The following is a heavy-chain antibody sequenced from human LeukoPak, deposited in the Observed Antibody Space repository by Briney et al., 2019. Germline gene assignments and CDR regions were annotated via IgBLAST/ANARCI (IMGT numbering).Heavy chain of an antibody. Sequence: GRSLRLSCAASGFTFSSYAMHWVRQAPGKGLEGVAVISYDGSNKYYADSVKGRFTISRDNSKNTLYLQMNSLRAEDTAVYYCARDSGIAVAGLLDYWGQGTLVTVSS. D-gene: IGHD6-19*01. CDR1: GFTFSSYA. J-gene: IGHJ4*02. CDR3: ARDSGIAVAGLLDY. CDR2: ISYDGSNK. V-gene: IGHV3-30*04.